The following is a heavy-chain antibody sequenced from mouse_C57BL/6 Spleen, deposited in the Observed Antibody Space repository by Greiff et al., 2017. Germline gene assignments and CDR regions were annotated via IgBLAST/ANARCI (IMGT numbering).Heavy chain of an antibody. V-gene: IGHV1-58*01. CDR1: GYTFTSYG. CDR2: IDIGNGYT. D-gene: IGHD2-1*01. Sequence: VQLQQSGAELVRPGSSVKMSCKTSGYTFTSYGINWVKQRPGQGLEWIGYIDIGNGYTEYNEKFKGKATLTSDTSSSTAYMQLSSLTSEDSAIYFCARVTNAMDYWGQGTSVTVSS. J-gene: IGHJ4*01. CDR3: ARVTNAMDY.